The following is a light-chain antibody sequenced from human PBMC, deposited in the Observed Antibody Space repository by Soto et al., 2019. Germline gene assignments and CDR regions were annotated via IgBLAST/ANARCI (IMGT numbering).Light chain of an antibody. CDR2: GAS. Sequence: EIVLTQSPDTLSLSPGESTTLSCRASKSDSSNYLAWYQHKPGRAPRLLIYGASNRATGIPDRFSGSGSGTDFTLTISRLEPEDFAVFYCQQYDDSITFGQGTRLEIE. CDR1: KSDSSNY. CDR3: QQYDDSIT. V-gene: IGKV3-20*01. J-gene: IGKJ5*01.